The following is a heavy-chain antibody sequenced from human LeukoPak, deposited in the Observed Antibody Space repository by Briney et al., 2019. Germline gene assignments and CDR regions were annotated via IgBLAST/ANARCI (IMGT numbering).Heavy chain of an antibody. CDR3: ARVRSSSSGGSYYYYYMDV. CDR1: GGSISSYY. CDR2: IYYSGST. J-gene: IGHJ6*03. V-gene: IGHV4-59*01. D-gene: IGHD6-6*01. Sequence: SETLSLTCTVSGGSISSYYWSWIRQPPGKGLEWIGYIYYSGSTNYNPSLKSRVTISVDTSKNQFSLKLSSVTAADTAVYYCARVRSSSSGGSYYYYYMDVWGKGTTVTVSS.